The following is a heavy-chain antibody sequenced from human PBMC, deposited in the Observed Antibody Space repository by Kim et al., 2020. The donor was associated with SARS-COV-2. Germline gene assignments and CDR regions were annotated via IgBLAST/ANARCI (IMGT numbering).Heavy chain of an antibody. J-gene: IGHJ6*02. D-gene: IGHD7-27*01. V-gene: IGHV3-74*01. Sequence: SVKGRFTISRDNAKNTLYLQMNSLRAEDTAVYYCASFWGPYYYYYYGMDVWGQGTTVTVSS. CDR3: ASFWGPYYYYYYGMDV.